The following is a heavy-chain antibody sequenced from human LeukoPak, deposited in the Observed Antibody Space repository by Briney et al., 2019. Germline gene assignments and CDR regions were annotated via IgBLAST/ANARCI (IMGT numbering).Heavy chain of an antibody. CDR3: AKDHEDTAMAVYGMDV. CDR1: GFTFYDYA. D-gene: IGHD5-18*01. J-gene: IGHJ6*02. CDR2: ISWNRGSI. Sequence: GGSLRLSCAASGFTFYDYAMHWVRQAPGKGLEWVSGISWNRGSIGYADSVKGRFTISRDNAKNSLYLQMNSLRAEDTALYYCAKDHEDTAMAVYGMDVWGQGTTVTVSS. V-gene: IGHV3-9*01.